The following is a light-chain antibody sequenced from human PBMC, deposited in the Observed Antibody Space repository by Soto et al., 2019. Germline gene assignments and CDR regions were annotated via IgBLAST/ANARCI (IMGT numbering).Light chain of an antibody. CDR3: QQYNNWPRT. CDR1: QSARSS. CDR2: GAS. V-gene: IGKV3-15*01. Sequence: EVVMTQSPATLSVSPGERATLSCRASQSARSSLGWYQQKPGQPPRLLIYGASTRATGIPARFSGSGSGTEFTLTISSLQSEDFAVYYCQQYNNWPRTFGQGTKVDIK. J-gene: IGKJ1*01.